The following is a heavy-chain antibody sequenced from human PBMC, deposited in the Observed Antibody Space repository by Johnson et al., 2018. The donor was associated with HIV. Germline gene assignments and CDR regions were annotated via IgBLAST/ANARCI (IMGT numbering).Heavy chain of an antibody. CDR1: LVAFRNFN. D-gene: IGHD5-24*01. Sequence: QMPQVVPRGADLQPKRPSCLSNTASLVAFRNFNKHWVRQAPGKGLERVAVISFDGIKTYYVASVKARFTISRDDARNTLYLQMNSLRIEDTGLYYCAKDGDDGDGPDGTKGAFYIWGQGTMVTVSS. CDR3: AKDGDDGDGPDGTKGAFYI. CDR2: ISFDGIKT. J-gene: IGHJ3*02. V-gene: IGHV3-30*18.